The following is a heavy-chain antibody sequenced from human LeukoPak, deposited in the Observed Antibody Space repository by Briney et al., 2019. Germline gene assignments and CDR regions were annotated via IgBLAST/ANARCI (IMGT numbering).Heavy chain of an antibody. CDR3: ARGAEDSGYDFLEGYYYYYYMDV. D-gene: IGHD5-12*01. Sequence: ASVKVSCKASGYTFTSYGISWARQAPGQGLEWMGWINAGNGNTKYSQEFQGRVTITRDTSASTAYLHLSSLRSEDMAVYYCARGAEDSGYDFLEGYYYYYYMDVWGKGTTVTVSS. CDR2: INAGNGNT. CDR1: GYTFTSYG. J-gene: IGHJ6*03. V-gene: IGHV1-3*03.